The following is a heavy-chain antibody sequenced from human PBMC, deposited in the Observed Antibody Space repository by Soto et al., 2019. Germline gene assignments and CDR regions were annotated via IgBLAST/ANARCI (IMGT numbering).Heavy chain of an antibody. D-gene: IGHD5-18*01. V-gene: IGHV3-23*01. J-gene: IGHJ4*02. CDR1: GFTFSTCA. CDR3: AKAPHDGSYGCDY. Sequence: EVQLLESGGGLVQPGGSLRLSCTASGFTFSTCAMIWVRQAPGKGLEWVSAISNSGVSAFYADSVKGRFTISRDNSKNTLYLQMNSLRAEETAVYYCAKAPHDGSYGCDYWGQGTLVTVSS. CDR2: ISNSGVSA.